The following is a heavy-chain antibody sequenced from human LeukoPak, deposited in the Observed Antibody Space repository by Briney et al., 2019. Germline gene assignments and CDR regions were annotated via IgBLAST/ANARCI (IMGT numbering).Heavy chain of an antibody. Sequence: GGSLRLSCAASGFTFSSYEMNWVRQAPGEGLEWVSYISSSGSTIYYADSVKGRFTISRDNSKNTLYLQMNSLRAEDTAVYYCAKDRWMGGTDYFDYWGQGTLVTVSS. CDR2: ISSSGSTI. J-gene: IGHJ4*02. CDR3: AKDRWMGGTDYFDY. CDR1: GFTFSSYE. D-gene: IGHD2-21*02. V-gene: IGHV3-48*03.